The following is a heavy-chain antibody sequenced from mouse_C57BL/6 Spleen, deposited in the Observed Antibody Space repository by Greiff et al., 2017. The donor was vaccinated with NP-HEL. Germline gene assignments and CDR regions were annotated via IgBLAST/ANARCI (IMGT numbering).Heavy chain of an antibody. CDR2: IDPSDSYT. Sequence: QVQLQQPGPELVMPGASVKLSCKASGYTFTSYWMHWVKQRPGQGLEWIGEIDPSDSYTNYNQKFKGKSTLTVDKSSSTAYMQLSSLTSEDSAVYYCARNYGSSDYAMDYWGQGTSVTVSS. V-gene: IGHV1-69*01. CDR1: GYTFTSYW. CDR3: ARNYGSSDYAMDY. J-gene: IGHJ4*01. D-gene: IGHD1-1*01.